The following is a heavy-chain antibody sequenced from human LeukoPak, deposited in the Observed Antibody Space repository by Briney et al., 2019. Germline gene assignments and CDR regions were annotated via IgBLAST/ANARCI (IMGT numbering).Heavy chain of an antibody. D-gene: IGHD2/OR15-2a*01. CDR2: IYPGDSDT. V-gene: IGHV5-51*01. J-gene: IGHJ5*02. CDR3: ARHRSLIVVHPWFDP. CDR1: GYSFTSYW. Sequence: GESLKISCKGSGYSFTSYWIGWVRQMPGKGLEWMGIIYPGDSDTRYSPSFQGQVTISADKSISTAYLQWSSLKASDTAMYYCARHRSLIVVHPWFDPWGQGTLVTVSS.